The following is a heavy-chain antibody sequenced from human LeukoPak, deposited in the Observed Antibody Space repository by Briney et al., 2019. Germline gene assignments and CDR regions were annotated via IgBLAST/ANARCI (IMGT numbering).Heavy chain of an antibody. CDR3: ARVVYGDSSKDLDY. CDR2: VNHGGTT. D-gene: IGHD4-17*01. V-gene: IGHV4-34*01. J-gene: IGHJ4*02. Sequence: PSETLSLTCAVYGESFRDYHWSWIRQPQGRGLEWIGEVNHGGTTNYNPSFKSRVIISADTSKNQFSLKLNSVTAADTAVYYCARVVYGDSSKDLDYRGPGTLVTVSS. CDR1: GESFRDYH.